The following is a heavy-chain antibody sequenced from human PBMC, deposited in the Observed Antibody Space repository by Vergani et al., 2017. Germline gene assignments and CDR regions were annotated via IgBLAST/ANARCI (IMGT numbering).Heavy chain of an antibody. V-gene: IGHV1-18*01. D-gene: IGHD2-8*01. J-gene: IGHJ4*02. CDR3: ARGCCTNGVCYTEAYYFDY. CDR1: GYTFTSYG. CDR2: ISAYNGNT. Sequence: QVQLVQSGAEVKKPGASVKVSCKASGYTFTSYGISWVRQAPGQGLEWMGWISAYNGNTNYAQKLQGRVTMTTATSTGTAYMELRSLRSDDTAVYYCARGCCTNGVCYTEAYYFDYWGQGTLVTVSS.